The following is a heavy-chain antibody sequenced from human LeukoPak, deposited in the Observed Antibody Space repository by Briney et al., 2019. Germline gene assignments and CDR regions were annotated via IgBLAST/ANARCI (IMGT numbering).Heavy chain of an antibody. CDR3: ARGYYYVPFDY. V-gene: IGHV4-59*01. D-gene: IGHD3-10*02. J-gene: IGHJ4*02. Sequence: SETLSLTCTVSGGSISSYYWSWIRQPPGKGLEWIGYIYYSGSTNYNPSLKSRVTISVDTSKNQFSLKLSSVTAADTAVYYCARGYYYVPFDYWGQGTLVTVSS. CDR1: GGSISSYY. CDR2: IYYSGST.